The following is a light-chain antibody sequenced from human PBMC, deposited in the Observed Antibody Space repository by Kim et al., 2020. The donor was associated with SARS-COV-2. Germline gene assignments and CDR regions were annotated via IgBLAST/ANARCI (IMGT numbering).Light chain of an antibody. Sequence: GQQVIISCSGSSSNTGTNAVSWYQHVAGMAPKLLIHGDHQQPSGVTDRLSVSKSGTSASLAIGGLQSEDEAIFYCAAWDDRLGGPVFGGGTKVTVL. CDR1: SSNTGTNA. J-gene: IGLJ2*01. V-gene: IGLV1-44*01. CDR3: AAWDDRLGGPV. CDR2: GDH.